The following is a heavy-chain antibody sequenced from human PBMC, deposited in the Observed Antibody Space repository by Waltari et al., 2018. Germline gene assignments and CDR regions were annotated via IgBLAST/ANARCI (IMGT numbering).Heavy chain of an antibody. CDR1: GGSFSDYY. J-gene: IGHJ6*03. Sequence: QVQLQQWGAGLLKPSETLSLTCAVYGGSFSDYYWSWIRQPPGKGLDWIGEINHSGSTKSNPSLKSRLTMSVDTSRNQFSLRLSSVTAADTAVYYCARARKGKYGSGPMDVWGEGTMVTVSS. CDR3: ARARKGKYGSGPMDV. CDR2: INHSGST. V-gene: IGHV4-34*01. D-gene: IGHD3-10*01.